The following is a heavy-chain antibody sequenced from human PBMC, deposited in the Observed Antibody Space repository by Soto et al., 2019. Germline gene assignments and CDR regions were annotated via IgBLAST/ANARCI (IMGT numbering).Heavy chain of an antibody. CDR3: ARVKGGVWQRAVIRFDY. D-gene: IGHD6-13*01. Sequence: QVQLVESGGGVVQPGRSLRLSCAASGFTFSSYAMHWVRQAPGKGLEWVAVISYDGSNKYYADSVKGRFTISRDNSKNTLYLQMNSLRAEDTAVYYWARVKGGVWQRAVIRFDYWGQGTLVTVSS. J-gene: IGHJ4*02. CDR1: GFTFSSYA. V-gene: IGHV3-30-3*01. CDR2: ISYDGSNK.